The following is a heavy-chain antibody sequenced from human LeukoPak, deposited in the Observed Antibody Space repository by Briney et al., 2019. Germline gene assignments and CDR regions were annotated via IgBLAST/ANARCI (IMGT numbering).Heavy chain of an antibody. D-gene: IGHD6-13*01. CDR2: INNDGSDT. V-gene: IGHV3-74*01. CDR3: AMGGSSWYGY. J-gene: IGHJ4*02. Sequence: GGSLRLSCAASGFTFSNYWMHWVRQAPGKGLIWVSQINNDGSDTSYADSVKGRFTISRDNAKNSLYLQMNSLRAEDTAVYYCAMGGSSWYGYWGQGTLVTVSS. CDR1: GFTFSNYW.